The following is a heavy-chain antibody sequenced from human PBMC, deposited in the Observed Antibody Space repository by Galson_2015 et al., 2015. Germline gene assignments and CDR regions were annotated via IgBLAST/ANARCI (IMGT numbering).Heavy chain of an antibody. CDR3: AKSQSTVTTLAAFDI. D-gene: IGHD4-17*01. CDR2: IYHSGST. Sequence: SETLSLTCTVSAYSISSGYCWGWIRQPPGKGLEWIGSIYHSGSTYYNPSLQSRVIISIDTSKNQFSLNLRSVTAADTAVYYCAKSQSTVTTLAAFDIWVQGTMVTVSS. J-gene: IGHJ3*02. V-gene: IGHV4-38-2*02. CDR1: AYSISSGYC.